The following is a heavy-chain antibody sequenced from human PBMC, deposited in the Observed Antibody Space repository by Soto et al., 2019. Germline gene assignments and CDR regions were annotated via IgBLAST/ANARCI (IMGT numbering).Heavy chain of an antibody. V-gene: IGHV4-59*01. CDR3: ARVWGDAFDI. Sequence: SETLSLTCTVSGGSISSYYWSWIRQPPGKGLEWIGYIYYSGSTNYNPSLKSRVTISVDTSKNQFSLRLSSVTAADTAVYYCARVWGDAFDIWGQGTMVTVSS. CDR2: IYYSGST. J-gene: IGHJ3*02. CDR1: GGSISSYY. D-gene: IGHD7-27*01.